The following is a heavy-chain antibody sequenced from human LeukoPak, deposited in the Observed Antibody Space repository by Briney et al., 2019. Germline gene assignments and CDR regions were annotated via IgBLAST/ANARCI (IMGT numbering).Heavy chain of an antibody. CDR1: GFTFSSYA. V-gene: IGHV3-23*01. CDR3: AKGSSDDFWGGYYDPYYFGY. D-gene: IGHD3-3*01. Sequence: GGSLRLSCAASGFTFSSYAMSWVRQAPGKGLEWVSAISGSGGSTYYADSVKGRFTISRDNSKNTLYLQMNSLRAEDTAVYYCAKGSSDDFWGGYYDPYYFGYWGQGTLVTVSS. CDR2: ISGSGGST. J-gene: IGHJ4*02.